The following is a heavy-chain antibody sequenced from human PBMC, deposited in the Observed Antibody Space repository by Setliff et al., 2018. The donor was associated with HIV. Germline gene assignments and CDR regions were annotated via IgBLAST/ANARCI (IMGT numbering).Heavy chain of an antibody. V-gene: IGHV4-59*01. Sequence: SETLSLTCTVSGGSISSYYWSWIRQPPGKGLEWIGYIYYSGSTDYNPSLKSRVTISVDTSKNQFSLKLSSVTAADTAVYYCARSYYNFANGYYYYYYMDVWGKGTTVTVSS. CDR1: GGSISSYY. D-gene: IGHD3-3*01. CDR3: ARSYYNFANGYYYYYYMDV. J-gene: IGHJ6*03. CDR2: IYYSGST.